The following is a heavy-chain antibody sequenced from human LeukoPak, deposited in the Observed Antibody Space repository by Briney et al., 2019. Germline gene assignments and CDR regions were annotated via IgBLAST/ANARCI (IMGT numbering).Heavy chain of an antibody. CDR2: ISSTSDTI. D-gene: IGHD3-9*01. V-gene: IGHV3-48*01. J-gene: IGHJ4*02. CDR1: GFTFSSYG. Sequence: GGSLRLSCAASGFTFSSYGMHWVRQAPGKGLEWVSYISSTSDTIYYGDSVRGRLAISRDNAKNSLYLQMNSLRVEDTAVYYCARGGYYNILTGFRSRFLGFDYWGQGTLDTVSS. CDR3: ARGGYYNILTGFRSRFLGFDY.